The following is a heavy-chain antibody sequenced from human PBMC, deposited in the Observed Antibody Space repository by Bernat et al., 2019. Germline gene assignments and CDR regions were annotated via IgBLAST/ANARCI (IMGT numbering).Heavy chain of an antibody. CDR3: ARDEGSTSQYYYYYMDV. CDR2: INPNSGGT. CDR1: GYTFTGYY. D-gene: IGHD2-2*01. V-gene: IGHV1-2*06. Sequence: QVQLVQSGAEVKKPGASVKVSCKASGYTFTGYYMHWVRQAPGQGLEWMGRINPNSGGTNYAQKFKGRVTMTRETSISTAYMELSRLRSDDTAVYYCARDEGSTSQYYYYYMDVWGKGTTVTVSS. J-gene: IGHJ6*03.